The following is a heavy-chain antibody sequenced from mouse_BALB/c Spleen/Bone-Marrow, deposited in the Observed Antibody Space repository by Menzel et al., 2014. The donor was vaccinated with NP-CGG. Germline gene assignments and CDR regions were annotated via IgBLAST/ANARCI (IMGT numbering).Heavy chain of an antibody. CDR2: ISNGGNNT. Sequence: EVKLVESGGGLVQPGGSLKISCATSGFTFSDYYMYWVRQTPEKRLERVASISNGGNNTYYPDTLKGRFTISRDNAKNTLYLQMSRLKSEDTAIYYCSRHDYRYDAWFAYWGQGTLVTVSA. CDR3: SRHDYRYDAWFAY. V-gene: IGHV5-12*02. J-gene: IGHJ3*01. D-gene: IGHD2-14*01. CDR1: GFTFSDYY.